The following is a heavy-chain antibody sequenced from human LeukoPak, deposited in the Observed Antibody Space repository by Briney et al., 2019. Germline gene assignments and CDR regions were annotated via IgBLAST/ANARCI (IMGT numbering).Heavy chain of an antibody. J-gene: IGHJ3*02. D-gene: IGHD6-13*01. V-gene: IGHV5-51*01. CDR2: INPGDSDT. CDR3: ARRGSSKSGDSVAFDI. Sequence: GESLQISCKGSGYSFTSYWIGWVRQVPGKGLEWMGIINPGDSDTRYSPSFQGQVTISADKSISTAYLQWSSLKASDTAMYYCARRGSSKSGDSVAFDIWGQGTMVTVSS. CDR1: GYSFTSYW.